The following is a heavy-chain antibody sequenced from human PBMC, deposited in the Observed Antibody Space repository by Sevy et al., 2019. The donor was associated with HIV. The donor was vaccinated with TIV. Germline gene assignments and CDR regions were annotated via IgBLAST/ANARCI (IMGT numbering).Heavy chain of an antibody. CDR1: GGSFSGYY. D-gene: IGHD2-2*01. CDR2: INHSGGT. V-gene: IGHV4-34*01. Sequence: SETLSLTCAVYGGSFSGYYWSWIRQPPGKGLEWIGEINHSGGTNYNPSLKSRVTISVDTSKNQSSLKLSSVTAADTAVYYCARHCSGTSCSHAFDIWGQGTMVTV. J-gene: IGHJ3*02. CDR3: ARHCSGTSCSHAFDI.